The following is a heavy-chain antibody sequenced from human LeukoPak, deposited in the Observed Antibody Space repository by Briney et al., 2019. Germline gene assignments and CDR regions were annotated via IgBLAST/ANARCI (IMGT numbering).Heavy chain of an antibody. D-gene: IGHD2-8*01. CDR2: ISYDGSNK. V-gene: IGHV3-30*04. Sequence: GGSLRLSCAASGFTFSSYAMHWVRQAPGKGLEWVAAISYDGSNKYSADSVKGRFTISRDNSKNTLYLQMNSLRAEDTAVYYCAKASVPPNTFDIWGQGTMVTVSS. CDR1: GFTFSSYA. J-gene: IGHJ3*02. CDR3: AKASVPPNTFDI.